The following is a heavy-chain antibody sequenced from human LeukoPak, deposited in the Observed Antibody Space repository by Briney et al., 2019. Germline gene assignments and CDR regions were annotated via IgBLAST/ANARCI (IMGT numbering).Heavy chain of an antibody. Sequence: SETLSLTCTVSGGSISSYYWSWIRQPPGKGLEWIGYIYYSGSTNYNPSLKSRVTISVDTSKNQFSLKLSSVTAADTAVYYCARGPMVRGVIGFDYWGQGTLVTVSS. V-gene: IGHV4-59*12. CDR2: IYYSGST. J-gene: IGHJ4*02. CDR3: ARGPMVRGVIGFDY. CDR1: GGSISSYY. D-gene: IGHD3-10*01.